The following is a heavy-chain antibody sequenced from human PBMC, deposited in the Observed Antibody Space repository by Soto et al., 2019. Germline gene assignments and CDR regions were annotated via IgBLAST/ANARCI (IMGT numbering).Heavy chain of an antibody. CDR3: ARERFSGSSSWADYYYYGMDV. J-gene: IGHJ6*02. Sequence: SVKVSCKASGGTFSSYAISWVRQAPGQGLEWMGGIIPIFGTANYAQKFQGRVTITADESTSTAYMELSSLRSEDTAVYYCARERFSGSSSWADYYYYGMDVWGQGTTVTVSS. CDR2: IIPIFGTA. D-gene: IGHD6-13*01. CDR1: GGTFSSYA. V-gene: IGHV1-69*13.